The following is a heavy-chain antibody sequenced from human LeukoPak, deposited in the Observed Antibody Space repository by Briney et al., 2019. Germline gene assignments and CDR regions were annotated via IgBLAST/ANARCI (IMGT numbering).Heavy chain of an antibody. J-gene: IGHJ3*02. CDR2: IGSNGDKT. V-gene: IGHV3-64D*06. D-gene: IGHD4-23*01. CDR3: ARGRDYGGDSVRAFDI. Sequence: GGSLRLSCSASGFTFSASALHWVRQAPGKGLEYVSAIGSNGDKTYYADSVKGRFTISRDNSKNTLYLQMSSLRAEDTAVYYCARGRDYGGDSVRAFDIWGQGTMVTVSS. CDR1: GFTFSASA.